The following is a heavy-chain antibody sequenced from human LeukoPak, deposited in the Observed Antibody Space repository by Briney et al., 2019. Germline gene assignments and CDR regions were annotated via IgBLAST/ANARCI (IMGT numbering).Heavy chain of an antibody. Sequence: ASVKVSCKASGYTFTSYGISWVRQAPGQGLEWMGWISAYNGNTNYAQKLQGRVTMTTDTSTSTAYMELSSLRSEDTAVYYCARAGLQQWLATTWGQGTLVTVSS. D-gene: IGHD6-19*01. J-gene: IGHJ5*02. V-gene: IGHV1-18*01. CDR3: ARAGLQQWLATT. CDR1: GYTFTSYG. CDR2: ISAYNGNT.